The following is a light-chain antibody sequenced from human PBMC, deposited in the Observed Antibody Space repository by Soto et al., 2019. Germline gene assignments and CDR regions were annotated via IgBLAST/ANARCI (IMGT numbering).Light chain of an antibody. CDR2: GAS. CDR3: QQFNNWPPAFT. J-gene: IGKJ3*01. V-gene: IGKV3-15*01. CDR1: QSVSSN. Sequence: EIVMTQSPVTLSVSPGERATLSCRASQSVSSNLAWYQQKPGQAPRLLVYGASTRATGIPARFSGSGSGTEFILTINSLQSEDFAVYYCQQFNNWPPAFTFGPGTKVDIK.